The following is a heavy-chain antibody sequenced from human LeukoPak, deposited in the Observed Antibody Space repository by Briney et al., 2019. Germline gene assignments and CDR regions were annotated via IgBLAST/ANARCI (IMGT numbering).Heavy chain of an antibody. CDR3: ARLRNVVRGVIVVGWSDP. Sequence: PSETLSLTCTVSGGSISSSSYYWGWIRQPPGKGLEWIGNIYYSGSTYYNPSLKSRVTISVDTSKNQFSLKLSSVTAADTAVYYCARLRNVVRGVIVVGWSDPWGQGTLVTVSS. D-gene: IGHD3-10*01. J-gene: IGHJ5*02. V-gene: IGHV4-39*01. CDR2: IYYSGST. CDR1: GGSISSSSYY.